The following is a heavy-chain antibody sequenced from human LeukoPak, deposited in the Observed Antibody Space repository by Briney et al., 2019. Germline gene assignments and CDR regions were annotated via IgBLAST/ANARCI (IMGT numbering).Heavy chain of an antibody. Sequence: SETLSLTCAVYGGSFSGYYWSWIRQPPGKGLEWIGEINHSGSTNYNPSLKSRVTISVDTSKNQFSLKLSSVTAADTAVYYCARAVHYDYVWGSYRPVYYSHYWGQGTLVTVSS. D-gene: IGHD3-16*02. CDR3: ARAVHYDYVWGSYRPVYYSHY. V-gene: IGHV4-34*01. CDR2: INHSGST. CDR1: GGSFSGYY. J-gene: IGHJ4*02.